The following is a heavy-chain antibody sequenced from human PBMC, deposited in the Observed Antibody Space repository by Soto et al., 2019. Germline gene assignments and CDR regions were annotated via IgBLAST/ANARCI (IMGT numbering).Heavy chain of an antibody. CDR2: IIPFVGTA. J-gene: IGHJ6*02. V-gene: IGHV1-69*13. CDR3: ARVVMTTVPASYYYGMDV. Sequence: SVKVSCKASGYTFTYYGISWVRQAPVKGLEWMGGIIPFVGTANYAQKFQGRVTVTADESTSTAYTELTSLRSEDTAVYYCARVVMTTVPASYYYGMDVWGQGTTVTVSS. CDR1: GYTFTYYG. D-gene: IGHD4-4*01.